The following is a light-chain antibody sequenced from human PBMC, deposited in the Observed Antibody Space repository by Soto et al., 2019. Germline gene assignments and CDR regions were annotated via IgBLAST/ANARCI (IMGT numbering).Light chain of an antibody. J-gene: IGKJ4*01. CDR3: QQLNGYQLT. V-gene: IGKV1-9*01. Sequence: DIPLTQSPSFLSASAGDRVTITCRASQGMSTYLAWYQQKPGKAPKLLIYSASTLQSGVPSRFSGSGSGTEFTLTINSLQPEDFATYYCQQLNGYQLTFGGGTKVEIK. CDR1: QGMSTY. CDR2: SAS.